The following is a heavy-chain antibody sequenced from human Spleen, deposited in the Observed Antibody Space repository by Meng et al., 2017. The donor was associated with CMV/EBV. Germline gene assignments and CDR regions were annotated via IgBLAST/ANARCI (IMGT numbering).Heavy chain of an antibody. V-gene: IGHV3-23*01. CDR3: ARVGTIYQLLGPFDS. J-gene: IGHJ4*02. D-gene: IGHD2-2*01. CDR2: IGGGGGST. Sequence: SGFTFSNYAMNWVRQPPGKGLEWVSSIGGGGGSTYYADSAKGRFTVSRDDSKNTVYLQMDRLRDEDTAVYYCARVGTIYQLLGPFDSWGQGTLVTVSS. CDR1: GFTFSNYA.